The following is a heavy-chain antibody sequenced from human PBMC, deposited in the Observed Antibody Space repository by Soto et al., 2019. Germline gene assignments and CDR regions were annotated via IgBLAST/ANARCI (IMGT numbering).Heavy chain of an antibody. CDR2: IYPGDSDT. J-gene: IGHJ4*02. CDR3: ARRDAHTIFNY. V-gene: IGHV5-51*01. Sequence: GESLKISCKGSGYTFTHYWIGWVRQMPGRGLEWMGIIYPGDSDTRYSPSFQGQVTISADKSIGTAYLQWSSLRASDTAMYYCARRDAHTIFNYWGQGTLVTSPQ. CDR1: GYTFTHYW. D-gene: IGHD3-3*01.